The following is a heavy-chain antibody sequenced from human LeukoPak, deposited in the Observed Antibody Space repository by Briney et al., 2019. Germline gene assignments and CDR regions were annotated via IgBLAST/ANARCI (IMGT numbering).Heavy chain of an antibody. V-gene: IGHV7-4-1*02. CDR3: GRDPRLGTRGYTYGYFDY. D-gene: IGHD5-18*01. J-gene: IGHJ4*02. CDR1: GYSFSSHA. CDR2: INTNTGNP. Sequence: ASVKVSCKTSGYSFSSHAISWVRQAPGQGPEWMGWINTNTGNPTYAQGFTGRYVFSLDTSVSTAYLQISGLKADDTAVYYCGRDPRLGTRGYTYGYFDYWGQGTLVTVSS.